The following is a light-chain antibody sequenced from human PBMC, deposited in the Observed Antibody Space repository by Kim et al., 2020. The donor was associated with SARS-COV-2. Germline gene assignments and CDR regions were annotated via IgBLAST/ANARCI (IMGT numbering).Light chain of an antibody. CDR3: QKYGTDPWT. CDR2: AAS. Sequence: DIQMTQSPSSLSASVGDGVTITCRASQGIGNYLAWYQQKPGRVPKGLIYAASTLLSGVPSRFSGSRSETDFTLTINSLQPEDVATYFCQKYGTDPWTFGQGTQLEIK. CDR1: QGIGNY. J-gene: IGKJ1*01. V-gene: IGKV1-27*01.